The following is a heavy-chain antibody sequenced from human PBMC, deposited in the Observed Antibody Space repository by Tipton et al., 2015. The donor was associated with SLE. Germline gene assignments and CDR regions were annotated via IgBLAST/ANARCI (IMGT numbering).Heavy chain of an antibody. CDR2: IYHTGST. Sequence: TLSLTCTVSGGSISSHYWSWIRQPPGKGLEWIGYIYHTGSTNYNPSLKSRVTISVDTSKNQFSLKLSSVTAADTAVYYCAIGQQPFDYWGQGTLVTVSS. CDR1: GGSISSHY. CDR3: AIGQQPFDY. J-gene: IGHJ4*02. V-gene: IGHV4-59*11. D-gene: IGHD6-13*01.